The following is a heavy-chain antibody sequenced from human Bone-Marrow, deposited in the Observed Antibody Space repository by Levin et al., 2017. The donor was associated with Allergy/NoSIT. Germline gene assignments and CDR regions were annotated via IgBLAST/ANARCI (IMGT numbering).Heavy chain of an antibody. CDR3: ARGERWSFSYYFDY. Sequence: SQTLSLTCAVDGGSFTGYFWTWIRQPPGKGLEWVGEINHSGSTKYYPSLTSRVNISVDTSKKEFSLNLSSVTAADTAVFYCARGERWSFSYYFDYWGQGPRVTVSA. CDR2: INHSGST. V-gene: IGHV4-34*01. D-gene: IGHD3-10*01. CDR1: GGSFTGYF. J-gene: IGHJ4*02.